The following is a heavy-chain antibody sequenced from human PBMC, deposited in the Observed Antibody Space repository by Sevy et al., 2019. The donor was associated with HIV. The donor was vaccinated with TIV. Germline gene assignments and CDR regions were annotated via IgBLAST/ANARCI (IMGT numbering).Heavy chain of an antibody. CDR3: ARGTTDGECFHH. Sequence: GESLKISCAASGFTVSSNYMGWVRQAPGKGLEWVSVIYSGGNTYHADSVKGRFTTSRDNSKNTLYLQMSGLRAEDTAVYFCARGTTDGECFHHWGQGTLVTVSS. CDR1: GFTVSSNY. CDR2: IYSGGNT. D-gene: IGHD4-4*01. J-gene: IGHJ1*01. V-gene: IGHV3-66*01.